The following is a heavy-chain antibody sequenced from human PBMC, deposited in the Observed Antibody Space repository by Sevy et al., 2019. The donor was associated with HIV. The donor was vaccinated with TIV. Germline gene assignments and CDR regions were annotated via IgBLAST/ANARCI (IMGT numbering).Heavy chain of an antibody. CDR3: ARGVAARRGGFDY. D-gene: IGHD6-6*01. CDR1: GGTFSSYA. J-gene: IGHJ4*02. Sequence: ASVKVSCKASGGTFSSYAISWVRQAPGQGLEWMGGIIPIFGTANYAQTFQGRVTITADESTSTAYMELSSLRSEDTAVYYCARGVAARRGGFDYWGQGTLVTVSS. V-gene: IGHV1-69*13. CDR2: IIPIFGTA.